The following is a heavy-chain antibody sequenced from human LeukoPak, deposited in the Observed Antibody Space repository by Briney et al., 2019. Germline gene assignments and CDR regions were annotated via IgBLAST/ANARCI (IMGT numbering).Heavy chain of an antibody. Sequence: GGSLRLSCAASGFTFDDYAMHWVRQAPGKGLEWVSLISGDGGSTYYADSVKGRFTISRDNSKNSLYLQMNSLRNEDTALYYCAKAATRWWEILWWGQGTLVTVSS. CDR2: ISGDGGST. CDR3: AKAATRWWEILW. CDR1: GFTFDDYA. V-gene: IGHV3-43*02. J-gene: IGHJ4*02. D-gene: IGHD1-26*01.